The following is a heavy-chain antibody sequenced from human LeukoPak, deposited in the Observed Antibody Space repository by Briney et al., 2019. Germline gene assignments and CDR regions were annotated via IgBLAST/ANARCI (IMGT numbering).Heavy chain of an antibody. D-gene: IGHD6-13*01. Sequence: GGSLRLSCAASGFTVSTNYMSWVRQAPGKGLEWVSIIYSGAGTYYADSVKGRFSISRDNSKDTLYLQMNSLRAEDTAMYYCASSIRSSSSYYFGYWGQGTLVTVSS. CDR1: GFTVSTNY. CDR3: ASSIRSSSSYYFGY. CDR2: IYSGAGT. J-gene: IGHJ4*02. V-gene: IGHV3-53*01.